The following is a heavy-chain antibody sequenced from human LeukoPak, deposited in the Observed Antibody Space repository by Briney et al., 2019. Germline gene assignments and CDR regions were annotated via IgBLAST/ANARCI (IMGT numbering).Heavy chain of an antibody. CDR3: AKHMRATNTYSFFGLDV. CDR1: GFTFKDYS. CDR2: INWNSANT. J-gene: IGHJ6*02. Sequence: GRSLRLSCAATGFTFKDYSMHWVRQPPGKGLEWVSSINWNSANTDYADSVKGRFTISRDNAKNSLYLQLSSLRPEDTALYYCAKHMRATNTYSFFGLDVWGQGTTVTVPS. V-gene: IGHV3-9*01. D-gene: IGHD1-26*01.